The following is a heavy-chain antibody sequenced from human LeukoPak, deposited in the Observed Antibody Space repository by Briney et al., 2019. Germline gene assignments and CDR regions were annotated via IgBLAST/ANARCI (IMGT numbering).Heavy chain of an antibody. CDR2: INHSGGI. J-gene: IGHJ3*01. Sequence: SETLSLACAVYGGSFSVYYWSWIRQPPGKGLEWIGEINHSGGIHYNPSLKSRVTISVETSKNQFSLKMRSVTAADTAVYYCATTGGNTVPWGQGTMVTVSS. CDR1: GGSFSVYY. V-gene: IGHV4-34*01. D-gene: IGHD1-1*01. CDR3: ATTGGNTVP.